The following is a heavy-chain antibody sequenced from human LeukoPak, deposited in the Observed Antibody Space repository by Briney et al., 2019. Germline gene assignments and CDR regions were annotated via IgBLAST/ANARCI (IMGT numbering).Heavy chain of an antibody. CDR3: AKDRRQWLTYFDL. CDR2: ISGSGGTT. D-gene: IGHD6-19*01. CDR1: GFIFSSYA. J-gene: IGHJ4*02. V-gene: IGHV3-23*01. Sequence: GGSLRLSCAASGFIFSSYAISWVRQAPGKGLEWVSAISGSGGTTYYADSVKGRFTISRDNSKNTLYLQMNSLRVEDTAVYYCAKDRRQWLTYFDLWGQGILATVSS.